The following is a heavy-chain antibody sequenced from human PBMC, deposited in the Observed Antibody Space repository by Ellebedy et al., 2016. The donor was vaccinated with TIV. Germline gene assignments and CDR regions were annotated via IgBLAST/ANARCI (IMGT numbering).Heavy chain of an antibody. CDR3: ARGRDGYSQHAFDI. Sequence: SETLSLTXAVYGGSFSGYYWSWIRQPPGKGLEWIGEINHSGSTNYNPSLKSRVTISVDTSKNQFSLKLSSVTAADTAVYYCARGRDGYSQHAFDIWGQGTMVTVSS. CDR1: GGSFSGYY. D-gene: IGHD5-24*01. CDR2: INHSGST. V-gene: IGHV4-34*01. J-gene: IGHJ3*02.